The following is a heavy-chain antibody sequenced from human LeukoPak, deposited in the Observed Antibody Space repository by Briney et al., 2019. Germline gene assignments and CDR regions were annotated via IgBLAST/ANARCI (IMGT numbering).Heavy chain of an antibody. Sequence: PGGSLRLSCAASGFTFKKYDVTWVRQAPGKGLEWVSGIRASGGATYYADSVKGRFNISRDNSKNTLYLQMNSLRAEDTAVYYCAKDYYYDSSGSNWDYWGQGTLVTVSS. J-gene: IGHJ4*02. CDR2: IRASGGAT. CDR3: AKDYYYDSSGSNWDY. V-gene: IGHV3-23*01. D-gene: IGHD3-22*01. CDR1: GFTFKKYD.